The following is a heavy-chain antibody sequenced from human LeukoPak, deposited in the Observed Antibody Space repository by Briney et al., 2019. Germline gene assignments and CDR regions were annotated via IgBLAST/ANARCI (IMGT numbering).Heavy chain of an antibody. CDR3: AKDNSLGYYDSSGYPDY. Sequence: GRSLRLSCAASGFTFSSYGMHWVRQAPGKGLEWVAVISYGGSNKDYADSVEGRFTISRDNSKNTLDLQMNSLRAEDTAVYYCAKDNSLGYYDSSGYPDYWGQGTLVTVSS. CDR1: GFTFSSYG. J-gene: IGHJ4*02. D-gene: IGHD3-22*01. CDR2: ISYGGSNK. V-gene: IGHV3-30*18.